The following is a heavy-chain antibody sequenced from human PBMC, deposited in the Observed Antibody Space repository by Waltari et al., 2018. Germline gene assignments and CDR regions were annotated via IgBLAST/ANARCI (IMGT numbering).Heavy chain of an antibody. Sequence: EVQLVESGGGLVQPGGSRRLSCAPSGFTLGSYDMHWVRPAPAKGLEWVSYISSSGSTIYYADSVKGRFTISRDNAKNSLYLQMNSLRAEDTAVYYCARGGGGYETWGQGTLVTVSS. D-gene: IGHD5-12*01. CDR2: ISSSGSTI. J-gene: IGHJ4*02. V-gene: IGHV3-48*03. CDR1: GFTLGSYD. CDR3: ARGGGGYET.